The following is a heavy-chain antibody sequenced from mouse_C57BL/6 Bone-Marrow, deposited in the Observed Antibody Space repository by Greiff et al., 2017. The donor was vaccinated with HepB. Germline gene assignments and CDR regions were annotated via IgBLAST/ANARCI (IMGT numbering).Heavy chain of an antibody. CDR1: GYTFTSYW. CDR2: IYPGSGST. J-gene: IGHJ1*03. CDR3: ARWWLRRGDVDL. Sequence: QVQLQQPGAELVKPGASVKMSCKASGYTFTSYWITWVKQRPGQGLEWIGDIYPGSGSTNYNEKFKSKATLTVDTSSSTAYMQLSSLTSEDSAVFDCARWWLRRGDVDLWGTGTTVTVSS. D-gene: IGHD2-2*01. V-gene: IGHV1-55*01.